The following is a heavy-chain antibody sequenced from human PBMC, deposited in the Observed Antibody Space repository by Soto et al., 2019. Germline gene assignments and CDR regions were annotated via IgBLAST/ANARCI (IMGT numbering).Heavy chain of an antibody. CDR3: ARGSLRVFYDY. CDR2: IDGSSTYI. D-gene: IGHD2-8*01. J-gene: IGHJ4*02. V-gene: IGHV3-21*01. CDR1: GFTFSTYT. Sequence: EVQLVESGGDLVKPGGSLRLSCAASGFTFSTYTISWVRQAPGKGLEWVSSIDGSSTYIYYAASVKGRFTISRDNAKNSLYLQMNSRRAEDTAVYYCARGSLRVFYDYWGQGTLVPVSS.